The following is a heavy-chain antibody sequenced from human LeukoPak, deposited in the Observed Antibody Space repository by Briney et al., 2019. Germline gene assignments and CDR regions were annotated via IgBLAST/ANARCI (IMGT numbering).Heavy chain of an antibody. D-gene: IGHD2-2*01. CDR3: AKGRSSTSLLIDY. J-gene: IGHJ4*02. V-gene: IGHV3-23*01. Sequence: GSLRLSCAASGFTFSTYAMNWVRQAPGKGLEWVSRLSGSGGSTSYADSVKGRFTISRDNSKNTLFLQMNNLRAEDTAVYYCAKGRSSTSLLIDYWGQGTLVTVSS. CDR2: LSGSGGST. CDR1: GFTFSTYA.